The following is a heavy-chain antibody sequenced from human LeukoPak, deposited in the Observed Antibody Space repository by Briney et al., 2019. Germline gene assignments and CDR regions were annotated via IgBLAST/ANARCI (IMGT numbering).Heavy chain of an antibody. V-gene: IGHV3-23*01. J-gene: IGHJ5*02. Sequence: GXSLRLSCAASGFTVSSYAMNWVRQAPGKGLEWVSSISGSGGSTYYADSVKGRFTISRDNSKNTLYLQMNSLRAEDTAIYYCAQDLAYCSSTSCLPWGQGTLVTVSS. CDR1: GFTVSSYA. CDR2: ISGSGGST. D-gene: IGHD2-2*01. CDR3: AQDLAYCSSTSCLP.